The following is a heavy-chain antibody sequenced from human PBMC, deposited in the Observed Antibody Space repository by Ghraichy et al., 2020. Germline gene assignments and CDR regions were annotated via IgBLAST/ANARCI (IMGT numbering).Heavy chain of an antibody. J-gene: IGHJ4*02. CDR1: GGSISSYY. CDR2: IYYSGGT. CDR3: ARSPYDGSGYYFDY. Sequence: SETLSLTCTVSGGSISSYYWSWIRQPPGKGLEWIGYIYYSGGTNYNPSLKSRVTISIDTSKNQFSLKLTSVTAADTAVYYCARSPYDGSGYYFDYWGQGTLVTVSS. V-gene: IGHV4-59*01. D-gene: IGHD3-22*01.